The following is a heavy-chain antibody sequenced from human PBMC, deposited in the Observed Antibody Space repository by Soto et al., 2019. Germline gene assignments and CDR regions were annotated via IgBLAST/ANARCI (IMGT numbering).Heavy chain of an antibody. Sequence: QVQLQESGPGLVKPSQTLSLTCTVSCGSISSGGYYWSWIRQHPGKGLEWIGYIYYSGSTYYNPSLKSRVTLTVESSKHHFSLKLSSVTAADTAVYYCARRLQEGHVGATTEPLDYWGQGTLVTVSS. J-gene: IGHJ4*02. CDR1: CGSISSGGYY. CDR2: IYYSGST. V-gene: IGHV4-31*03. D-gene: IGHD1-26*01. CDR3: ARRLQEGHVGATTEPLDY.